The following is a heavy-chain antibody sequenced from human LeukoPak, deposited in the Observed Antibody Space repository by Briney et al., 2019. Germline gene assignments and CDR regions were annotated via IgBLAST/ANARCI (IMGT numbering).Heavy chain of an antibody. Sequence: PSETLSLTCAVYGGSFSGYYWSWIRQPPGEGLEWIGEINHSGSTNYNPSLKSRVTISVDTSKNQFSLKLSSVTAADTAVYYCARIGNYYDSSGPDYWGQGTLVTVSS. V-gene: IGHV4-34*01. J-gene: IGHJ4*02. CDR3: ARIGNYYDSSGPDY. CDR1: GGSFSGYY. CDR2: INHSGST. D-gene: IGHD3-22*01.